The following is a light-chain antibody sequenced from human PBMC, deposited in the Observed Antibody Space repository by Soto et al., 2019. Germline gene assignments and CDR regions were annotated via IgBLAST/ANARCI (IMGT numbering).Light chain of an antibody. CDR3: QQRSNWPRT. V-gene: IGKV3-11*01. Sequence: EIVLTQSPATLSLSPGERATLSCRASQSVSSYLAWYQQKPGQAPRLLIYDASNRATGIPARFSGSGSGTDFTLTISSREPEDFEVYYCQQRSNWPRTFGQGTKVEIK. CDR1: QSVSSY. CDR2: DAS. J-gene: IGKJ1*01.